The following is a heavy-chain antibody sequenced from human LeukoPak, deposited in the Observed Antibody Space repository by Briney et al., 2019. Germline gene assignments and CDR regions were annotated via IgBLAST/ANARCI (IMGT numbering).Heavy chain of an antibody. D-gene: IGHD1-26*01. V-gene: IGHV4-39*02. CDR2: VCYSGST. J-gene: IGHJ4*02. CDR1: GGSINRSSKY. CDR3: ATFSGNYVFDY. Sequence: PSETLSLTCSVSGGSINRSSKYWGWIRQSPGKGLEWIGSVCYSGSTDYNSSLKSRVTISVDTSKNHSSLKLSSVTAADTAVYYCATFSGNYVFDYWGQGTRVTVSS.